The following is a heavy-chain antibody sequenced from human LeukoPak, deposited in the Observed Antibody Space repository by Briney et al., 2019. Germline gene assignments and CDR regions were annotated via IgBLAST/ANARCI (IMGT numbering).Heavy chain of an antibody. CDR3: ARRGSGASLEYYFDL. CDR2: IYYSGST. V-gene: IGHV4-59*08. CDR1: GGSISSYY. J-gene: IGHJ2*01. D-gene: IGHD1-14*01. Sequence: SETLSLTCTVSGGSISSYYWSWIRQPPGKGLEWIGYIYYSGSTNYNPSLKSRVTISVDTSKNQISLKLSSVTAADTAMYYCARRGSGASLEYYFDLWGRGTLVTVSS.